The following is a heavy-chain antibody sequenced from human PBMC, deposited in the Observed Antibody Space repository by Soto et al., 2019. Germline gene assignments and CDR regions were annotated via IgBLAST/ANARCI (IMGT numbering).Heavy chain of an antibody. CDR2: IVVGSGNT. Sequence: ASVKVSCKASGFTFTSSAVQWVRQARGQRLEWIGWIVVGSGNTNYAKKFQERVTITRDMSTSTAYMELSSLRSEDTAVYYCAAEAPGVAASPRPLDPWGKGTRVTVSS. V-gene: IGHV1-58*01. CDR3: AAEAPGVAASPRPLDP. D-gene: IGHD1-26*01. CDR1: GFTFTSSA. J-gene: IGHJ5*02.